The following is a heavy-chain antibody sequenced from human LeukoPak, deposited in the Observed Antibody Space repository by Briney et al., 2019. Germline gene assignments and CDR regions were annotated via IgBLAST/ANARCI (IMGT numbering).Heavy chain of an antibody. J-gene: IGHJ3*02. V-gene: IGHV1-18*01. D-gene: IGHD6-13*01. Sequence: GASVKVSCKASGYTFTSYGISWVRQAPGQGLEWMGWISAYNGNTNYAQKLQGRVTMTTDTSTSTAYMELRSLRSDDTAVYYCARDWGSTWYYAFDIWGQGTMVTVSS. CDR2: ISAYNGNT. CDR3: ARDWGSTWYYAFDI. CDR1: GYTFTSYG.